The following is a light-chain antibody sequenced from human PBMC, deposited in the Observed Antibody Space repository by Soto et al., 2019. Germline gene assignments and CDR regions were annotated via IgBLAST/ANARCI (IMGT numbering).Light chain of an antibody. CDR1: QSVTSDY. CDR2: GAS. Sequence: EIVLTQSPGTLSLSPGDRVTLSCRASQSVTSDYLAWYQQTPGQAPRLLLYGASSRATGIPDRFSGSGSGTDFTLTISRLEPEDFAVYYCHQYRTSPPYTFGQGTKPEIK. CDR3: HQYRTSPPYT. J-gene: IGKJ2*01. V-gene: IGKV3-20*01.